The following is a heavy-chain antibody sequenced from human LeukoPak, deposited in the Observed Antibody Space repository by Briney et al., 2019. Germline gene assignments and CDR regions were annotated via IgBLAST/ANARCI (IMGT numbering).Heavy chain of an antibody. CDR3: ATRAYGSGSYTFDY. V-gene: IGHV1-24*01. D-gene: IGHD3-10*01. Sequence: EASVKVSCKVSGYTLTELSMHWVRQAPGEGLEWMGGFDPEDGETIYAQKFQGRVTMTEDTSTDTAYMELSSLRSEDTAVYYCATRAYGSGSYTFDYWGQGTLVTVSS. CDR1: GYTLTELS. CDR2: FDPEDGET. J-gene: IGHJ4*02.